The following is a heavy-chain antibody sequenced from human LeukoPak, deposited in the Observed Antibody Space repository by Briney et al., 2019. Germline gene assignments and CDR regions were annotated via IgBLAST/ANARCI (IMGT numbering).Heavy chain of an antibody. CDR1: GGSISPYY. D-gene: IGHD4-17*01. CDR2: IYYSGST. Sequence: SSETLSLTCTVSGGSISPYYWNWIRQPPGKGLEWIGYIYYSGSTNYNPSLRSRVTISLDTSKNQFSLRLTSVTAADTAVYYCARGPTVTTDYWGQGTLVTVSA. V-gene: IGHV4-59*01. CDR3: ARGPTVTTDY. J-gene: IGHJ4*02.